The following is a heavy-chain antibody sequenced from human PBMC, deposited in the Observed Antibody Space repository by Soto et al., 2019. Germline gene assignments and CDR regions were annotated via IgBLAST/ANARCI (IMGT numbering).Heavy chain of an antibody. D-gene: IGHD4-17*01. CDR2: IYFSGSP. CDR1: GGSISSYY. V-gene: IGHV4-59*08. Sequence: PSETLSLTCTVSGGSISSYYRSWIRQPPGKGLEYIGYIYFSGSPKYNPSLKSRVTISLDTSKNQFSLKLSSVTAADTAVYYCARLRRDYGDYHIDYWGQGTLVTVSS. CDR3: ARLRRDYGDYHIDY. J-gene: IGHJ4*02.